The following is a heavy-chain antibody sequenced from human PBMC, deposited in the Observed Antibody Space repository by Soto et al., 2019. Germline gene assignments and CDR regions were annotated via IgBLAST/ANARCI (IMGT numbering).Heavy chain of an antibody. D-gene: IGHD6-13*01. Sequence: SETLSLTCTVSGGSISSSSYYWGWIRQPPGKGLEWIGSIYYSGSTYYNPSLKSRVTISVDTSKNQFSLKLSSVTAADTAVYYCARNRAGRAAAATGWFDPWGQGTLVTVSS. CDR1: GGSISSSSYY. V-gene: IGHV4-39*01. J-gene: IGHJ5*02. CDR3: ARNRAGRAAAATGWFDP. CDR2: IYYSGST.